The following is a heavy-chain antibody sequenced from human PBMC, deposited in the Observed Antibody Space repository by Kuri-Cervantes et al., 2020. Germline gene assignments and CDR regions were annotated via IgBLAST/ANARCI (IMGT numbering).Heavy chain of an antibody. CDR1: GGSISSYY. D-gene: IGHD1-26*01. V-gene: IGHV4-59*12. Sequence: GSLRLSCTVSGGSISSYYWSWIRQPPGKGPEWIGYIYYSGGTNYNPNLKSRVTISVDTSKNQFSLKLNSMTAADTAVHYCAREWDLLVSSWGQGTLVTVSS. J-gene: IGHJ4*02. CDR3: AREWDLLVSS. CDR2: IYYSGGT.